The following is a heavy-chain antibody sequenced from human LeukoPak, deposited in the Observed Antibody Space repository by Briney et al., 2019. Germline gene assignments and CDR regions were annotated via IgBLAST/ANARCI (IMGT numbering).Heavy chain of an antibody. Sequence: SETLSLTCAVSGYSLGKNYYWGWIRQPPGKGLEWIGRIYGTGSTSYNPSLMSRVTMSVDTSKNHFSLKLTSVAAADTAVYYCARYDSRGSASTRFDYWGQGILVTISS. CDR3: ARYDSRGSASTRFDY. D-gene: IGHD3-16*01. V-gene: IGHV4-38-2*01. J-gene: IGHJ4*02. CDR2: IYGTGST. CDR1: GYSLGKNYY.